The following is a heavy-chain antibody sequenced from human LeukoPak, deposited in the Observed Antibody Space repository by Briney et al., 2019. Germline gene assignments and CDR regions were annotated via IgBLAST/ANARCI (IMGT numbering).Heavy chain of an antibody. CDR3: ARDIVGGYSSGWPWGIDY. CDR1: GFTFSSYA. V-gene: IGHV3-30*04. J-gene: IGHJ4*02. CDR2: ISYDGSNK. Sequence: PGGSLRLSCAASGFTFSSYAMHWVRQAPGKGLEWVAVISYDGSNKYYADSVKGRFTISRDNSKNTLYLQMNSLRAEDTAVYYCARDIVGGYSSGWPWGIDYWGQGTLVTVSS. D-gene: IGHD6-19*01.